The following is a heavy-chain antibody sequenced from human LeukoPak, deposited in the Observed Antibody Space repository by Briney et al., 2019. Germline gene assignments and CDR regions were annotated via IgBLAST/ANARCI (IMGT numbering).Heavy chain of an antibody. CDR3: ARQSISGSSLSYFDY. J-gene: IGHJ4*02. CDR1: GGSISSYY. D-gene: IGHD3-22*01. CDR2: IYDSGST. V-gene: IGHV4-59*01. Sequence: PSETLSLTCTVSGGSISSYYWSWIRQPPGKGLEWIGNIYDSGSTNYNPSLRSRLTISVDTSKNQCSLKLSYVTSADTAVYYCARQSISGSSLSYFDYWGQGTLVNVSS.